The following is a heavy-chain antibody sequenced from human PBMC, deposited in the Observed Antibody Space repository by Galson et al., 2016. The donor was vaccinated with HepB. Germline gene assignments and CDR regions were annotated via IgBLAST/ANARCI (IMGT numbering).Heavy chain of an antibody. V-gene: IGHV3-23*01. CDR2: ITESGGGT. CDR1: GFTFRLYA. J-gene: IGHJ4*02. D-gene: IGHD4-23*01. Sequence: SLRLSCATSGFTFRLYAMTWVRQAPGKGLEWVSTITESGGGTHYADSVKGRFIISRDNPKNTLYLHMNSLRAEDTAAYYCTKGYGGNPADYWAQGTLVTVSS. CDR3: TKGYGGNPADY.